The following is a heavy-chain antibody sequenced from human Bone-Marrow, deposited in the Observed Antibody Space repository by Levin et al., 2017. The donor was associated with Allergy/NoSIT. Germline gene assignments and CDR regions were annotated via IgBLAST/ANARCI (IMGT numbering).Heavy chain of an antibody. Sequence: SQTLSLTCAIYGGSFHSYYWTWIRQAPGKGLDWIGEISQRGNTRYNPSLESRVTISVDKAKNQFFLKLRSVTAADTAVYYCARIVSRSNNDYWGQGTLVTVSS. CDR3: ARIVSRSNNDY. D-gene: IGHD1/OR15-1a*01. V-gene: IGHV4-34*01. CDR2: ISQRGNT. CDR1: GGSFHSYY. J-gene: IGHJ4*02.